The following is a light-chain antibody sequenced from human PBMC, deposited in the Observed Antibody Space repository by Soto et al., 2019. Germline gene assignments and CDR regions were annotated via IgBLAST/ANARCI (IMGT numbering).Light chain of an antibody. Sequence: QSVLTRPPSASGTPGQRVTISCSGSRSNIGSNTVNWYQQLPGAAPKLLFYSNDRRASGVPDRFSGSKSGTSVSLAISGLQSEDEADYYCAAWDDSLNGVVFGGGTKLTVL. CDR3: AAWDDSLNGVV. CDR2: SND. V-gene: IGLV1-44*01. J-gene: IGLJ3*02. CDR1: RSNIGSNT.